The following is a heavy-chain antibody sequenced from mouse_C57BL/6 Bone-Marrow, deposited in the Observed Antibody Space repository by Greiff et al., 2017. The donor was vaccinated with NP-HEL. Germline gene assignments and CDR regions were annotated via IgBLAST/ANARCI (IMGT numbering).Heavy chain of an antibody. V-gene: IGHV2-2*01. CDR2: IWSGGST. J-gene: IGHJ1*03. D-gene: IGHD2-1*01. CDR1: GFSLTSYG. CDR3: ARRDIYYGNYWYFDV. Sequence: QVQLKESGPGLVQPSQSLSITCTVSGFSLTSYGVHWVRQSPGKGLEWLGVIWSGGSTDYNAAFISRLSISKDNSKSQVFFKMNSLQADDTAIYYCARRDIYYGNYWYFDVWGTGTTVTVSS.